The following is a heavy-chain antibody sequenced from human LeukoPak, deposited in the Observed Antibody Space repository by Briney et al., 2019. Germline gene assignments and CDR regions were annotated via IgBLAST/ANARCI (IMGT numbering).Heavy chain of an antibody. J-gene: IGHJ4*02. V-gene: IGHV3-15*01. D-gene: IGHD1-14*01. Sequence: GGSLTLSCAASGFTFSNAWMTWVRQAPGKGLEWVGRIRSKTAGGATDYAEPVKGRFTISRDDSKNTVYLQMNSLKSEDTAVYYCARGAPPETFYDYWGQGTLVTVSS. CDR1: GFTFSNAW. CDR2: IRSKTAGGAT. CDR3: ARGAPPETFYDY.